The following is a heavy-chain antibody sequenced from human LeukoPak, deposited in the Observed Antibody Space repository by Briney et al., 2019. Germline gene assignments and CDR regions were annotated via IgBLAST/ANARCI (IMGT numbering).Heavy chain of an antibody. D-gene: IGHD3-3*01. CDR3: ATNRLTIFGVVAGFDP. J-gene: IGHJ5*02. Sequence: ASVKVSCKDSGYTLNELSIQWVRQAPGKGLEGMGGFDPENGETIYAQKFQGRVTMTEDTSTDTAYMELSSLRCEDTTVYYCATNRLTIFGVVAGFDPWGQGTMVTVSS. CDR2: FDPENGET. V-gene: IGHV1-24*01. CDR1: GYTLNELS.